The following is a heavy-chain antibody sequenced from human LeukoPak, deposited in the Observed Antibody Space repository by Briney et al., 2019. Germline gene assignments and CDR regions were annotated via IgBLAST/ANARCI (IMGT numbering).Heavy chain of an antibody. CDR3: VRRGYSYGGRASRRTSFDY. J-gene: IGHJ4*02. CDR2: INHSGST. V-gene: IGHV4-34*01. D-gene: IGHD5-18*01. CDR1: GGSFSGYY. Sequence: SETLSLTCAVYGGSFSGYYWSWIRQPPGKGLEWIGEINHSGSTNYNPSLKSRVTISVDTSKNQFSLKLSSVTAADTAVYYCVRRGYSYGGRASRRTSFDYWGQGTLVTVSS.